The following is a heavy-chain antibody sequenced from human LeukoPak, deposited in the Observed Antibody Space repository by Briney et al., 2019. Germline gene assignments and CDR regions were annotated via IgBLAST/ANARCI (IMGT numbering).Heavy chain of an antibody. V-gene: IGHV4-39*07. D-gene: IGHD2-2*01. J-gene: IGHJ5*02. CDR1: GGSISSGGYY. CDR2: IYYSGST. CDR3: ATLGRYCSSTSCNSGWFDP. Sequence: SETLSLTCTVSGGSISSGGYYWSWIRQPPGKGLEWIGSIYYSGSTYYNPSLKSRVTISVDTSKNQFSLKLSSVTAADTAVYYCATLGRYCSSTSCNSGWFDPWGQGTLVTVSS.